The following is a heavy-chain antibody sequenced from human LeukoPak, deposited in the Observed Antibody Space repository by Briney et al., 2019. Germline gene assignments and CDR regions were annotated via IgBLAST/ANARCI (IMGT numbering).Heavy chain of an antibody. D-gene: IGHD6-19*01. CDR3: ARGTPSGYSSGWYYYFDY. CDR2: IIPIFGTA. V-gene: IGHV1-69*13. CDR1: GGTFSSYA. Sequence: ASVKVSCKASGGTFSSYAISWVRQAPGQGLEWMGGIIPIFGTANYAQKFQGRVTITADESTSTAYMELSSLRSEDTAVYYCARGTPSGYSSGWYYYFDYWGQGTLVTVS. J-gene: IGHJ4*02.